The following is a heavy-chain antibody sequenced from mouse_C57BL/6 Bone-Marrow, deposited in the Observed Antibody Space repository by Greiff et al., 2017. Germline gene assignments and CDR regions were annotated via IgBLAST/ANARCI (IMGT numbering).Heavy chain of an antibody. V-gene: IGHV1-26*01. CDR2: INPNNGGT. Sequence: VQLQQSGPELVKPGASVKISCKASGYTFTDYYMNWVKQSHGKSLEWIGDINPNNGGTSYNQKFKGKATLTVDKSSSTAYMELRSLTSEDSAVYYDASYYYGSRWYYFDYWGQGTTLTVSS. CDR3: ASYYYGSRWYYFDY. D-gene: IGHD1-1*01. CDR1: GYTFTDYY. J-gene: IGHJ2*01.